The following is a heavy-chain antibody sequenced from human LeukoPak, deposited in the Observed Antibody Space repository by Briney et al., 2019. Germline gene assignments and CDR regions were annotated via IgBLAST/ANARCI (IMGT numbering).Heavy chain of an antibody. CDR3: TTDLGLTMIRGVIVK. D-gene: IGHD3-10*01. V-gene: IGHV3-15*01. CDR1: GFTFSNYA. J-gene: IGHJ4*02. Sequence: GGSLRLSCAASGFTFSNYAMSWVRQAPGKGLEWVGRIKSKGDGETTDYAAPVEGRFFMSRDDSKATLYLQMNSLKTEVTAVYYCTTDLGLTMIRGVIVKWGQGTLVTVSS. CDR2: IKSKGDGETT.